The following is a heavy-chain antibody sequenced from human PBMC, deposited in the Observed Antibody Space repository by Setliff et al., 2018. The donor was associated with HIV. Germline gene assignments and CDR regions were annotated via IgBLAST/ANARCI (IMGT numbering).Heavy chain of an antibody. Sequence: GGSLRLSCAASGFTFSHFWMTWVRQAPGKGLEWVATIKQDGSEQYCVDSVRGRFTLSRDNAKNALLLQMNSLRAEDTAVYYCARGLFYELNFGGGQGTLVTVSS. D-gene: IGHD2-21*01. CDR3: ARGLFYELNFG. CDR1: GFTFSHFW. J-gene: IGHJ4*02. CDR2: IKQDGSEQ. V-gene: IGHV3-7*01.